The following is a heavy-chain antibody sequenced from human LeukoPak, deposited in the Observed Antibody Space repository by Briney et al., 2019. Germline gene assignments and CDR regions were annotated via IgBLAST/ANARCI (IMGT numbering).Heavy chain of an antibody. J-gene: IGHJ4*02. CDR1: GFTFSSYA. CDR2: IKGDGIST. Sequence: GGSLRLSCAASGFTFSSYAMNWVRQAPGKGLEWVSGIKGDGISTNYADSVKGRFTISRDNAKNTVDLQMNSLRAEDTAVYYCARGAWTAYYLDYWGQGTLVTVSS. D-gene: IGHD3/OR15-3a*01. V-gene: IGHV3-74*01. CDR3: ARGAWTAYYLDY.